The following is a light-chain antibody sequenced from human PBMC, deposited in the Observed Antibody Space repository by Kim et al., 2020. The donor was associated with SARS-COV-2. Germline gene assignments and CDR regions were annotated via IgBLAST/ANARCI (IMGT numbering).Light chain of an antibody. V-gene: IGKV1-39*01. J-gene: IGKJ2*01. CDR1: QYISNH. CDR3: QQGYRTPVT. Sequence: DIQMTQSPSSLPASVGDRVTITCRASQYISNHLNWYQHKPGKAPELLIYAATSLQSGVPSRFSGGGSGTDFTLTISSLQPEDFAAYYCQQGYRTPVTFGQGTKVDIK. CDR2: AAT.